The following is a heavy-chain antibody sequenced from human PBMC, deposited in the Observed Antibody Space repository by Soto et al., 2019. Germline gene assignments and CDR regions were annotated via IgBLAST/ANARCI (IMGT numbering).Heavy chain of an antibody. J-gene: IGHJ4*01. CDR1: GYTFTGYY. D-gene: IGHD2-2*01. CDR2: INPNSGGT. Sequence: ASVKVSCKASGYTFTGYYMHWVRQAPGQGLEWMGWINPNSGGTNYAQKFQGRVTMTRDTSISTAYMELSRLRSDDTAVYYCARWAVVPAAKYYFDSWGQEPWSPSPQ. CDR3: ARWAVVPAAKYYFDS. V-gene: IGHV1-2*02.